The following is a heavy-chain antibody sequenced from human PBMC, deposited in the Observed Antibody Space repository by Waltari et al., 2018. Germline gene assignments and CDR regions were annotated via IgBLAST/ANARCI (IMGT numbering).Heavy chain of an antibody. CDR1: GGTFSSYA. CDR3: ARAHSGYDFPLVLFFDY. D-gene: IGHD5-12*01. Sequence: QVQLVQSGAEVKKPGSSVKVSCKASGGTFSSYAISWVRQAPGQGLEWMGGIIPIFGTANYAQKCQGRFTITADESTSTAYMELSSLRSEDTAVYYCARAHSGYDFPLVLFFDYWGQGTLVTVSS. J-gene: IGHJ4*02. CDR2: IIPIFGTA. V-gene: IGHV1-69*12.